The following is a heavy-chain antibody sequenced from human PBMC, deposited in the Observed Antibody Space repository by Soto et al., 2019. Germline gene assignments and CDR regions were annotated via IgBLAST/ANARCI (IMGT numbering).Heavy chain of an antibody. CDR3: ARGVGSSPPRY. CDR2: IYDSGSP. Sequence: SETLSLTCTISGGSISVYYWSWIRQSPGQGLEWIGYIYDSGSPYYNPSLKTRVTISADTSKNQISLKLTSATAADTAVYYCARGVGSSPPRYWGRGTLVTVSS. CDR1: GGSISVYY. V-gene: IGHV4-59*01. J-gene: IGHJ4*02. D-gene: IGHD3-9*01.